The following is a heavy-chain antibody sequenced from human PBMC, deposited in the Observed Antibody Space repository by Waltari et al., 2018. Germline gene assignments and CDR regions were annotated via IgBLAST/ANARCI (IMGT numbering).Heavy chain of an antibody. V-gene: IGHV3-7*01. CDR1: GFTFSNYG. Sequence: EVQLVESGGGLVQPGGSLRLSCAASGFTFSNYGMSWVRQAPGKGLECVANINEDGSEKYYVDSVKGRFTISRDNAKNSLYLQMNSLRAEDTAVYYCASPRMDVWGQGTTVTVSS. J-gene: IGHJ6*02. CDR2: INEDGSEK. CDR3: ASPRMDV.